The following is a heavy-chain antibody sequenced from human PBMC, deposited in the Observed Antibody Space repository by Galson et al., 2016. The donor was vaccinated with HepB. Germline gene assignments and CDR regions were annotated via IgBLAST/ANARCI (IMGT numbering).Heavy chain of an antibody. Sequence: SVKVSCKASGYIFTSYYIHWVRQAPGQGLEWMGRITPSGGATTFAQKFQGRVTLTRDTSTNTVYMELSSLGSEDTAMYYCVRQSYGDFLSDYWGQGTLVTVSS. CDR1: GYIFTSYY. CDR3: VRQSYGDFLSDY. V-gene: IGHV1-46*01. D-gene: IGHD4-17*01. J-gene: IGHJ4*02. CDR2: ITPSGGAT.